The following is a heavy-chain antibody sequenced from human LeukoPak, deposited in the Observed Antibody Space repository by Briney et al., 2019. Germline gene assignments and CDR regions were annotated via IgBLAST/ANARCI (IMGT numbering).Heavy chain of an antibody. CDR1: GGSIICYY. CDR3: ARYANSPCYYYAMDV. CDR2: IYYSGST. D-gene: IGHD4/OR15-4a*01. Sequence: KPSEPLSLTCTVSGGSIICYYLSWIRQPPGKGLEWIGSIYYSGSTNYNPSLKSRVTISVETSKNQFSLKLSSVTAADTAVYYCARYANSPCYYYAMDVWGQGTTVTVSS. J-gene: IGHJ6*02. V-gene: IGHV4-59*12.